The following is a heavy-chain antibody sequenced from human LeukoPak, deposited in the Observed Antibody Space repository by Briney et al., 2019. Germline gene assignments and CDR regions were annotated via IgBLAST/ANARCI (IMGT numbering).Heavy chain of an antibody. CDR1: GGSINSYY. Sequence: SETLSLTCTVSGGSINSYYWSWLRQPAERGLEWIGRIYASGSTTYNPSLRSRVAISMDTSKNPFSLRLTSLTAADTAVYYCTRDSGSTGVVKFDPWGQGILVTVSS. D-gene: IGHD4-23*01. CDR3: TRDSGSTGVVKFDP. J-gene: IGHJ5*02. CDR2: IYASGST. V-gene: IGHV4-4*07.